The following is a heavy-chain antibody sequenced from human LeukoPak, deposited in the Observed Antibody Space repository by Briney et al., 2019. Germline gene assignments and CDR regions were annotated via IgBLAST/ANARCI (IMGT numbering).Heavy chain of an antibody. V-gene: IGHV4-59*01. J-gene: IGHJ6*03. Sequence: SETLSLTCTVSGGSISGKYWSWIRQTPGKGLEWVGYIYYSGTTKYNPSLKSRVTISVDTSKNQFSLKVRSVTTADTAVYYCAKCILTGYYKGYMDVWGKGTTVTISS. CDR1: GGSISGKY. D-gene: IGHD3-9*01. CDR2: IYYSGTT. CDR3: AKCILTGYYKGYMDV.